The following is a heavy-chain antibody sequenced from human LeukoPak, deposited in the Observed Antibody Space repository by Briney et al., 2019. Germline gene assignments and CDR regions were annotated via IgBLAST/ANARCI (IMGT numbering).Heavy chain of an antibody. D-gene: IGHD6-19*01. V-gene: IGHV1-69*13. CDR3: ARAAEQWLPPLDY. CDR2: IIPIFGTA. J-gene: IGHJ4*02. CDR1: GGTFSSYA. Sequence: SVKVSCKASGGTFSSYAISWARQAPGQGLEWMGGIIPIFGTANYAQKFQGRVTITADESTSTAYMELSSLRSEDTAVYYCARAAEQWLPPLDYWGQGTLVTVSS.